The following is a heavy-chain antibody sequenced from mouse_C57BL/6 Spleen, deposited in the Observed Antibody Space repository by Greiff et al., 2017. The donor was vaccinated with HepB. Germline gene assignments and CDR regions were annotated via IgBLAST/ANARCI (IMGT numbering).Heavy chain of an antibody. V-gene: IGHV1-50*01. CDR1: GYTFTSYW. CDR3: EADEGGY. J-gene: IGHJ2*01. CDR2: IDPSDSYT. Sequence: QVQLQQPGAELVKPGASVKLSCKASGYTFTSYWMQWVKQRPGQGLEWIGEIDPSDSYTNYNQKFKGKATLTVDTSSSTAYMQLSSLTSEDSAVYYCEADEGGYWGQGTTLTVSS.